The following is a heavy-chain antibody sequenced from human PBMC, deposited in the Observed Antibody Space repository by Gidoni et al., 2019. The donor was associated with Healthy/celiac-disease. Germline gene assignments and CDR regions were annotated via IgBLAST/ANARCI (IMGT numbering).Heavy chain of an antibody. Sequence: EVQLLESGGGLVQPGGSLRLSCAASGFHFSSYAMSWVRQAPGKGMEWVSAISGSGGSSYYADSVKCRFTISRDNTKNTLYLQMNSLRAEDTAVYYCAKNEFDGPFDYWGQGTLVTVSS. D-gene: IGHD1-1*01. J-gene: IGHJ4*02. CDR1: GFHFSSYA. V-gene: IGHV3-23*01. CDR3: AKNEFDGPFDY. CDR2: ISGSGGSS.